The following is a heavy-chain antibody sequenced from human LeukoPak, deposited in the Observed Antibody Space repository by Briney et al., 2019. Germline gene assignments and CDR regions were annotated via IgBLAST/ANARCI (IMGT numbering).Heavy chain of an antibody. V-gene: IGHV1-8*03. D-gene: IGHD6-19*01. CDR3: AKKITHGSGWYIDAFDI. CDR1: GYTFTSYD. J-gene: IGHJ3*02. Sequence: ASVKVSCKASGYTFTSYDINWVRQATGQGLEWMGWMNPNSGNTDYAQKFQGRVTITRNNSISTAYMELSSLRSEDTAVYYCAKKITHGSGWYIDAFDIWGQGTMVTVSS. CDR2: MNPNSGNT.